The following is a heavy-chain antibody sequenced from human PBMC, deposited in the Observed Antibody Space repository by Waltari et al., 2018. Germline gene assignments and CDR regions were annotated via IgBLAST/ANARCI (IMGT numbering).Heavy chain of an antibody. CDR3: ANGLTLDK. J-gene: IGHJ4*02. Sequence: DVQLLESGGGLVRPGGSLRLSCVVSGFTFSSYAMTWVRQAPGKGLECVSTITGGGNTYYADAVKGRFTVSRDNSKNTLYLQMNNLRAEDTALYYCANGLTLDKWGQGTLVTVS. CDR1: GFTFSSYA. V-gene: IGHV3-23*01. CDR2: ITGGGNT.